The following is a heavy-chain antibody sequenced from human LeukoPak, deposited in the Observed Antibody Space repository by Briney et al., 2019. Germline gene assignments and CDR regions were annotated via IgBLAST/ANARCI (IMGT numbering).Heavy chain of an antibody. V-gene: IGHV4-59*01. CDR1: GGSISSYY. Sequence: PSETLSLTCTVSGGSISSYYWSWIRQPPGKGLEWIGYIYYSGSTNYNPSLKSRVTISVDTSKNQISLKLSSVTAADTAVYYCASQRVYYDSSGYYYDAFDIWGQGTMVTVSS. CDR2: IYYSGST. J-gene: IGHJ3*02. CDR3: ASQRVYYDSSGYYYDAFDI. D-gene: IGHD3-22*01.